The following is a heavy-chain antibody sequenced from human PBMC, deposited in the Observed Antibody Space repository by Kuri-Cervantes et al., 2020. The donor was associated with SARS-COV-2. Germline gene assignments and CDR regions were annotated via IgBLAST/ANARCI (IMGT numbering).Heavy chain of an antibody. CDR1: GFTFTSSA. D-gene: IGHD4-23*01. V-gene: IGHV1-58*02. J-gene: IGHJ6*02. CDR3: ASAENGGYYYGMDV. Sequence: SVKVSCKASGFTFTSSAMQWVRQTRGQRLEWIGWIVLGSGNTDYAQEFQERVSITRDMSTSTAYMELSSLRSEDTAVYYCASAENGGYYYGMDVWGQGTTVTVSS. CDR2: IVLGSGNT.